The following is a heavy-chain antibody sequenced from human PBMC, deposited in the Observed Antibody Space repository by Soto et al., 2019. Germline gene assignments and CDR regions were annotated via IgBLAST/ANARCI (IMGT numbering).Heavy chain of an antibody. CDR1: GGTFSSYA. D-gene: IGHD3-16*02. V-gene: IGHV1-69*13. CDR2: IIPLFGTT. Sequence: SVKVSCKAFGGTFSSYAISWVRQAPGQGLEWVGGIIPLFGTTNYAPKFQGRVAITADERARTAYMDLSSLKSEDTAVYYCATNNRASYHFDYWGQGTLVTVSS. CDR3: ATNNRASYHFDY. J-gene: IGHJ4*02.